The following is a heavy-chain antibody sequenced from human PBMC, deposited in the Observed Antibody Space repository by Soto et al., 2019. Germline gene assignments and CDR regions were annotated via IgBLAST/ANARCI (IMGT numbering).Heavy chain of an antibody. J-gene: IGHJ6*02. CDR2: ISAYNGNI. CDR3: ARDCSSTSCYSDYYYYYGMDV. V-gene: IGHV1-18*01. CDR1: GYTFTSYG. D-gene: IGHD2-2*01. Sequence: ASVKVSCKASGYTFTSYGISWVRQAPGQGLEWMGWISAYNGNINYAQKLQGRVTMTTDTSTSTAYMELRSLRSDDTAVYYCARDCSSTSCYSDYYYYYGMDVWGQGTTVTVSS.